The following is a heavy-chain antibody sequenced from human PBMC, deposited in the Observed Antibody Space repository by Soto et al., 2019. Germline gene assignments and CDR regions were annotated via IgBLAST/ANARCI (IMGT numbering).Heavy chain of an antibody. Sequence: SETLSLTCAVSGGSFTSNNWWTWVRQPPGQGLEWIGAIYRTGSTNYNPSLKSRVTISLDKTESQFSLKVTSLTAADTAVYYCASRDPGTSVDYWGQGTLVTVSS. J-gene: IGHJ4*02. V-gene: IGHV4-4*02. D-gene: IGHD1-7*01. CDR3: ASRDPGTSVDY. CDR2: IYRTGST. CDR1: GGSFTSNNW.